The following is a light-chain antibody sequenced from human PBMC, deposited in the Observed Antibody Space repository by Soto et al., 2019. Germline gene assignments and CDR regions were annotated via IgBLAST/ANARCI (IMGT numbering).Light chain of an antibody. CDR1: SSNIGRNT. Sequence: QSVLTQPPSASGTPGQRVSISCSGSSSNIGRNTVNWYQQLPGTAPKVLIYSNDQRPSGVPDRFSGSKSGTSASLAISGLQSEDEAEYYCAAWDDSLNGQGVFGGGTKLTVL. CDR2: SND. CDR3: AAWDDSLNGQGV. V-gene: IGLV1-44*01. J-gene: IGLJ3*02.